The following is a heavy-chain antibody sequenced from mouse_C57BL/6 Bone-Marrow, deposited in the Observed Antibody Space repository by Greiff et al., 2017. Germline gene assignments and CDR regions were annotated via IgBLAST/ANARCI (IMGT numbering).Heavy chain of an antibody. CDR1: GYTFTSYW. J-gene: IGHJ1*03. CDR2: IDPSDSYT. V-gene: IGHV1-69*01. Sequence: QVHVKQPGAELVMPGASVKLSCKASGYTFTSYWMHWVKQRPGQGLEWIGEIDPSDSYTNYNQKFKGKSTLTVDKSSSTAYMQLSSLTSEDSAVYYCARFFYDYDWYFDVWGTGTTVTVSS. CDR3: ARFFYDYDWYFDV. D-gene: IGHD2-4*01.